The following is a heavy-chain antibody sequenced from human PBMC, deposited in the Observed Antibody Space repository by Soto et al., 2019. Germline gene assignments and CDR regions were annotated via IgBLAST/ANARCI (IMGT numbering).Heavy chain of an antibody. D-gene: IGHD5-12*01. J-gene: IGHJ4*02. CDR1: DDSINSDKYY. V-gene: IGHV4-39*01. CDR2: IYYRGNA. CDR3: ARLEGLATISYYFDF. Sequence: QLQLQESGPGLVKPSETLSLTCSVSDDSINSDKYYWGWIRQPPGKGLEWIGSIYYRGNAYYNPSIQTRVTISRDKSKSQFSLKLNSVTAADSAVYFCARLEGLATISYYFDFWGPGALVTVSS.